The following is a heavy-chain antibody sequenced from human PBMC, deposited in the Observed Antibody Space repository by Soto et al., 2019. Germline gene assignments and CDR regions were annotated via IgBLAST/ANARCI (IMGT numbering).Heavy chain of an antibody. CDR1: GFTFSSYS. CDR2: ISSRSSYI. D-gene: IGHD3-3*02. CDR3: ARDSISVL. V-gene: IGHV3-21*01. J-gene: IGHJ4*02. Sequence: EVQLVESGGGLVKPGGALRLSCAASGFTFSSYSMNWVRQAPGKGLEWVSSISSRSSYIYYADSVKGRFTISRDNAKNSLYLQMNSLRAEDTAVYYCARDSISVLWGQGTMVTVSS.